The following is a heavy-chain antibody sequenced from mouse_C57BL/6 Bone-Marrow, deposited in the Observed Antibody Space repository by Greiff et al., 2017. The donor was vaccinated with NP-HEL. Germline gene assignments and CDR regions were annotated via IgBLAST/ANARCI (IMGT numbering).Heavy chain of an antibody. D-gene: IGHD1-1*01. V-gene: IGHV1-20*01. CDR1: GYSFTGYF. Sequence: EVMLVESGPELVKPGDSVKISCKASGYSFTGYFMNWVMQSHGKSLEWIGRINPYNGDTFYNQKFKGKATLTVDKSSSTAHMELRSLTSEDSAVYYCARGHYYGSSYSDYWGQGTTLTVSS. CDR3: ARGHYYGSSYSDY. J-gene: IGHJ2*01. CDR2: INPYNGDT.